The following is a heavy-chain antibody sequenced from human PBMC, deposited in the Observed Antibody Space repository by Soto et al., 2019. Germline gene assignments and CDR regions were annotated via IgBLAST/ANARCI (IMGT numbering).Heavy chain of an antibody. J-gene: IGHJ4*02. CDR2: IYYSGST. CDR3: ARAIQGVNIDY. D-gene: IGHD5-18*01. CDR1: GGSISSCDYY. V-gene: IGHV4-30-4*01. Sequence: SETLSLTCTVSGGSISSCDYYWSWIRQPPGKGLEWIGYIYYSGSTYYNPSLKSRVTISVDTSKNQFSLKLSSVTAADTAVYYCARAIQGVNIDYWGQGTLVTVSS.